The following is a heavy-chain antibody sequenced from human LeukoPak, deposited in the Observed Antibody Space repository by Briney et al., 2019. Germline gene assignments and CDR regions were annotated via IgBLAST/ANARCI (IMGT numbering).Heavy chain of an antibody. D-gene: IGHD3-22*01. CDR3: AKDQAYYYDSSGYRIDY. CDR2: ISGSGGRT. Sequence: GGSLRLSCAASGFTQRSYAMRGLGPPPGKGVDGVSGISGSGGRTYYADSVKGRFTISRDNSKNTLYLQMTSLRAEETAVYYWAKDQAYYYDSSGYRIDYWGQGTLVTVSS. CDR1: GFTQRSYA. J-gene: IGHJ4*02. V-gene: IGHV3-23*01.